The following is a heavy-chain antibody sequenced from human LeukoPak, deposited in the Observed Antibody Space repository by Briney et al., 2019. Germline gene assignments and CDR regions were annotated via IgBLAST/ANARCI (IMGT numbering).Heavy chain of an antibody. D-gene: IGHD2-2*01. J-gene: IGHJ5*02. CDR3: ARLLSRNWFDP. CDR1: GGSFSWGGSY. Sequence: PSETLSLTCTISGGSFSWGGSYWSWIRQHPGKGLEWIGYIYYSGSTYYNPSLKSRVTISVDTSKNQFSLKLSSVTAADTAVYYCARLLSRNWFDPWGQGTLVTVSS. CDR2: IYYSGST. V-gene: IGHV4-31*03.